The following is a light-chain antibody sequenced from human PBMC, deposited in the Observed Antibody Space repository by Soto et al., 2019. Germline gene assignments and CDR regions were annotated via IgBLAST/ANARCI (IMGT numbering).Light chain of an antibody. CDR1: QSVSSSY. Sequence: EIVLTQSPGTLSLSPGERATLSCRASQSVSSSYLAWYQQKPGQAPRLLIYGASSRATGIPDRFSGSGSGTDFTLTISRLEREDFAVYYCQQYRSSPITFGQVTRLEIK. CDR2: GAS. J-gene: IGKJ5*01. V-gene: IGKV3-20*01. CDR3: QQYRSSPIT.